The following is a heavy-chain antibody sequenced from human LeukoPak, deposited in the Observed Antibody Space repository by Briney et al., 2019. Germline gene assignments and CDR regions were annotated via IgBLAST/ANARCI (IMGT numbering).Heavy chain of an antibody. CDR2: INHSGST. D-gene: IGHD3-10*01. Sequence: PSETLSLTCAVYGGSFSGYYWSWLRQPPGKGLDWIGEINHSGSTNYNPSLKSRVTISVDTSKNQFSLKLSSVTAADTAVYYCARGNMVRGVRYYFDYWGQGTLVTVSS. J-gene: IGHJ4*02. V-gene: IGHV4-34*01. CDR3: ARGNMVRGVRYYFDY. CDR1: GGSFSGYY.